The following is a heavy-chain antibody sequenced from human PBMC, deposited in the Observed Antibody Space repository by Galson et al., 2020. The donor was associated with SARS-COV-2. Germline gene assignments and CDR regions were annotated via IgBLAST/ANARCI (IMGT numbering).Heavy chain of an antibody. D-gene: IGHD3-9*01. J-gene: IGHJ4*02. V-gene: IGHV4-38-2*01. CDR3: ACDILTGYYSYFDY. CDR1: GYSISSGYY. CDR2: IYHSGST. Sequence: SQTLSLTCAVSGYSISSGYYWGWIRQSPGKGLEWIGSIYHSGSTYYNPSLKSRVTISVDTSKNQFSLKLSSVTAADTAVYYCACDILTGYYSYFDYWGQGTLVTVSS.